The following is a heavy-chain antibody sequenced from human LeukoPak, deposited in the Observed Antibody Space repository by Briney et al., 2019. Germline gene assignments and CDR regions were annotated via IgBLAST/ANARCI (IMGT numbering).Heavy chain of an antibody. D-gene: IGHD3-22*01. CDR1: GFTFTRYY. J-gene: IGHJ4*02. V-gene: IGHV1-46*03. CDR3: TRDTYYYDSSGSYSIDY. CDR2: INPSGGNT. Sequence: GASVKVSCKASGFTFTRYYMHWVRQAPGQGLEWMGLINPSGGNTTYAQKFQGRVTMTTDTSTSTVYMELSSLRSEDTAVYYCTRDTYYYDSSGSYSIDYWGQGTLVTVSS.